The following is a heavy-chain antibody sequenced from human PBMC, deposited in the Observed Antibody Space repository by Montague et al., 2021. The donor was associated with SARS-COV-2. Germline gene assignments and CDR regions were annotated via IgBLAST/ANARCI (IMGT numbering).Heavy chain of an antibody. CDR1: GDSISTYY. CDR2: INYNGYT. Sequence: SETLSLTCTVSGDSISTYYWSWIRQPPGKGLEWIGYINYNGYTNYNPSLKSRVTISVDTSKNQFSLRLSSVTAADTAVYFCARGGATYYYDTSGYVDAFDPWGQGTMVTVSS. J-gene: IGHJ3*01. D-gene: IGHD3-22*01. V-gene: IGHV4-59*12. CDR3: ARGGATYYYDTSGYVDAFDP.